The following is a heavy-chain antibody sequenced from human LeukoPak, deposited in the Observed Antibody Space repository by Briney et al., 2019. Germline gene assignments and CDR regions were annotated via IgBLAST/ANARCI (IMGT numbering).Heavy chain of an antibody. D-gene: IGHD5-18*01. CDR2: INPNSRST. J-gene: IGHJ5*02. CDR3: ARPGLGYSYGYPYH. V-gene: IGHV1-46*01. Sequence: ASVKVSCKASGYTLITYYMHWVRQAPGQGLEWMGIINPNSRSTLYAQKFQGRVTMTSDTSTSTVYMELSSLRSEDTAVYYCARPGLGYSYGYPYHWGQGTLVTVSS. CDR1: GYTLITYY.